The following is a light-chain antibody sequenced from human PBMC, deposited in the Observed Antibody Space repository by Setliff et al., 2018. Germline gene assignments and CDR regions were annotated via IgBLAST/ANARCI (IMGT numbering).Light chain of an antibody. V-gene: IGLV1-40*01. CDR3: QSYDTRLNDEV. Sequence: QSALTQPPSVSGAPGHTVTISCTGSSSNIGATYDVHWYQHVPGTAPKLLLYRFSNRPSGVPHRFSGSTSGTSASLAITGLQVEDEADYYCQSYDTRLNDEVFGTGTKGTVL. CDR2: RFS. J-gene: IGLJ1*01. CDR1: SSNIGATYD.